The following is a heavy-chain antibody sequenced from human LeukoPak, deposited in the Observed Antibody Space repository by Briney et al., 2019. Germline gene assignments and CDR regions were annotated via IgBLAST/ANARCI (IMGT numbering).Heavy chain of an antibody. CDR1: GFTFSSYG. CDR3: AREGYDYVWGSSPGWFDP. Sequence: GGSLRLSCAASGFTFSSYGMHWVRQAPGKGLEWVSYISSSGSTIYYADSVKGRFTISRDNAKNSLYLQMNSLRAEDTAVYYCAREGYDYVWGSSPGWFDPWGQGTLATVSS. CDR2: ISSSGSTI. J-gene: IGHJ5*02. V-gene: IGHV3-48*04. D-gene: IGHD3-16*01.